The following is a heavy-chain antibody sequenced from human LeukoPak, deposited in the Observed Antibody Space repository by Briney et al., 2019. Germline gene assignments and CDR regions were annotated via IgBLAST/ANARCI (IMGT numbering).Heavy chain of an antibody. V-gene: IGHV1-8*01. CDR2: VNPNSGNT. D-gene: IGHD5-18*01. J-gene: IGHJ5*02. CDR1: GYTFTSYD. CDR3: ARAFALGGAMVTSYWFDP. Sequence: ASVKVSCKTSGYTFTSYDLNWVRQATGQGLEWMGWVNPNSGNTGYAQKFQGRVTMTRDTSISTAYMELSRLRSDDTAVYYCARAFALGGAMVTSYWFDPWGQGTLVTVSS.